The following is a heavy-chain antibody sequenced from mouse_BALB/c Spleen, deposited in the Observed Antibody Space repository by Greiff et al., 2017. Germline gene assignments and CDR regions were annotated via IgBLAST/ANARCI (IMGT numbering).Heavy chain of an antibody. D-gene: IGHD2-4*01. CDR2: ISSGSSTI. V-gene: IGHV5-17*02. J-gene: IGHJ2*01. CDR1: GFTFSSFG. CDR3: ARALSTMITTDYFDY. Sequence: EVQLVESGGGLVQPGGSRKLSCAASGFTFSSFGMHWVRQAPEKGLEWVAYISSGSSTIYYADTVKGRFTISRDNPKNTLFLQMTSLRSEDTAMYYCARALSTMITTDYFDYWGQGTTLTVSS.